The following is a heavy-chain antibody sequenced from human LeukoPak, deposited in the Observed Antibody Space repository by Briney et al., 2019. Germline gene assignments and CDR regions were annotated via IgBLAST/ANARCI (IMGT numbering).Heavy chain of an antibody. CDR1: GFTFSSYA. CDR2: ISHEGSNQ. J-gene: IGHJ4*02. D-gene: IGHD6-19*01. V-gene: IGHV3-30*04. CDR3: ARTREQWQVLDY. Sequence: GGSLRLSCAASGFTFSSYAMHWVRQAPGKGLEWVAVISHEGSNQYYADSVKGRFTISRDNSQNMVYLQMNSLRAEDTAVYYCARTREQWQVLDYWGQGTLVTVSS.